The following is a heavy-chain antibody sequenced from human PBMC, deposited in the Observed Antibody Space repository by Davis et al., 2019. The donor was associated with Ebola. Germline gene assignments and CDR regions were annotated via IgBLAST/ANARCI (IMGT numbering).Heavy chain of an antibody. V-gene: IGHV1-2*06. D-gene: IGHD3-10*01. CDR3: ARYGRGGSGSYVGAFDI. CDR1: GGTFSSYS. Sequence: AASVKVSCKASGGTFSSYSISWVRQAPGQGLEWMGRINPNSGGTNYAQNFQGRVTMTRDTSISTAYMELSRLRSDDTAVYYCARYGRGGSGSYVGAFDIWGQGTMVTVSS. J-gene: IGHJ3*02. CDR2: INPNSGGT.